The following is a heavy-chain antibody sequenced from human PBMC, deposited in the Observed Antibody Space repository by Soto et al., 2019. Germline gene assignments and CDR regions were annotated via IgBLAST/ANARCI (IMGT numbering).Heavy chain of an antibody. CDR1: GFTFSSYW. CDR2: INSDGSST. V-gene: IGHV3-74*01. CDR3: ARDIVVVTATILPSGMDV. Sequence: EVQLVESGGGLVQPGGSLRLSCAASGFTFSSYWMHWVRQAPGKGLVWVSRINSDGSSTSYADSVKGRFTISRDNAKNTLYLQMNSLRAEDTAVYYCARDIVVVTATILPSGMDVWGQGTTVTVSS. J-gene: IGHJ6*02. D-gene: IGHD2-21*02.